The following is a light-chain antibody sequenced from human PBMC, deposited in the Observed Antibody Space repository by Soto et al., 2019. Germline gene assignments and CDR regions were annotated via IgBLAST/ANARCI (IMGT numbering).Light chain of an antibody. Sequence: SYELTQAPSVSVSPGQTASITCSGDKLGDKYASWYQQKPGQSPVLVLYQDTKRPSGIPERFSGSNSGNTATLTFSGTQAMDEADYYCQAWDSSTALVVFGGGTKLTVL. J-gene: IGLJ2*01. CDR3: QAWDSSTALVV. CDR1: KLGDKY. CDR2: QDT. V-gene: IGLV3-1*01.